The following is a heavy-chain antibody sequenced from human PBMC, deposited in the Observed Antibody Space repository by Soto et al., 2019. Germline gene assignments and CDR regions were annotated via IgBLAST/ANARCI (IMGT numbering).Heavy chain of an antibody. V-gene: IGHV4-59*08. D-gene: IGHD6-6*01. J-gene: IGHJ6*03. CDR2: IYYSGST. CDR1: GGSISSNY. Sequence: SETLSLTCTVSGGSISSNYWSWIRQPPGKGLEWIGYIYYSGSTNYNPSLKSRVTISVDTSKNQFSLKLSSVTAADTAVYYCARLRGIAARPKDYYYYYMDVWGKGTTVTVSS. CDR3: ARLRGIAARPKDYYYYYMDV.